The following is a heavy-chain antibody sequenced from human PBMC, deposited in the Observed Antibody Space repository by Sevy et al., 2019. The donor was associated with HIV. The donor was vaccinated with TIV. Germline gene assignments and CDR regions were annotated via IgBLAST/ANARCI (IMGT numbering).Heavy chain of an antibody. CDR2: ISYDESKK. J-gene: IGHJ4*02. V-gene: IGHV3-30*03. CDR1: GFTSKKFG. Sequence: GGSLRLSCVTSGFTSKKFGMHWVRQAPGKGPEWVAIISYDESKKYYADSLKGRFTISRDISKNTLYLQMDRLTTEDTAVYYCASDLYYYEPKSFPDYWGQGTQVTVSS. CDR3: ASDLYYYEPKSFPDY. D-gene: IGHD3-16*01.